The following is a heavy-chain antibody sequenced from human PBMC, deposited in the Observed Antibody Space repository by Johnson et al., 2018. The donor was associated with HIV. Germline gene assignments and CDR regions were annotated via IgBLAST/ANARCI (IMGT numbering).Heavy chain of an antibody. CDR1: GFTFSDYY. J-gene: IGHJ3*02. Sequence: VQLVESGGGLVKPGGSLRLSCAASGFTFSDYYMSWIRQAPGRGLEWVSYISSSGSTGYADSVKGRFTISRDNAKNSLYRQMNSLRAEDTAVYYWAKDWDRCCWYQGSAFDIWGQGTMVTVSS. D-gene: IGHD6-13*01. CDR3: AKDWDRCCWYQGSAFDI. CDR2: ISSSGST. V-gene: IGHV3-11*06.